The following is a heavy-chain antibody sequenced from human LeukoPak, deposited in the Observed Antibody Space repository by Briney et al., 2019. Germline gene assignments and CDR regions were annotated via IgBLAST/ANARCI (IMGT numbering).Heavy chain of an antibody. Sequence: ASVKVSCKASGYTFTGYYMHWVRQAPGQGLEWMGRINPNSGGTYYAQKFQGRVTMTRDTSISTAYMELSRLISDDTAVYYCARGRYCSGDSCYPFDYWGQGTLVTVSS. V-gene: IGHV1-2*06. D-gene: IGHD2-15*01. J-gene: IGHJ4*02. CDR1: GYTFTGYY. CDR3: ARGRYCSGDSCYPFDY. CDR2: INPNSGGT.